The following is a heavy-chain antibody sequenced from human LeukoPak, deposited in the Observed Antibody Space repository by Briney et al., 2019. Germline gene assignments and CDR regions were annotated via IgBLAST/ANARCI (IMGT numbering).Heavy chain of an antibody. CDR3: ARGGYCSGGSCSLSLYYYYYMDV. D-gene: IGHD2-15*01. CDR2: ISAYNGNT. CDR1: GYTFTSYG. J-gene: IGHJ6*03. V-gene: IGHV1-18*01. Sequence: ASVKVSCKASGYTFTSYGISWVRQAPGQGLEWMGWISAYNGNTNYAQKLQGRVTMTTDTSTSKAYMELRSLRSDDTAVYYCARGGYCSGGSCSLSLYYYYYMDVWGKGTTVTVSS.